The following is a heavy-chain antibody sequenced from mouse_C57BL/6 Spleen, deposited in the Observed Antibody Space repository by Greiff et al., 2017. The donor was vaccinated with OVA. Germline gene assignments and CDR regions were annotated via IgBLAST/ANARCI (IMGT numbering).Heavy chain of an antibody. CDR2: IDPSDSYT. CDR3: ARNWDYAMDY. CDR1: GGGCTSYV. J-gene: IGHJ4*01. Sequence: VKLQQPGAELVMPGASVKVVGRAAGGGCTSYVMHWVKQRPGQGLEWIGEIDPSDSYTNYNQKFKGKSTLTVDKSSSTAYMQLSSLTSEDSAVYYCARNWDYAMDYWGQGTSVTVSS. V-gene: IGHV1-69*01. D-gene: IGHD4-1*01.